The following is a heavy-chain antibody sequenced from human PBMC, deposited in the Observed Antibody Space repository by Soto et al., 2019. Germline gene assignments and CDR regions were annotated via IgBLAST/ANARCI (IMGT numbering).Heavy chain of an antibody. J-gene: IGHJ4*02. V-gene: IGHV3-30-3*01. CDR1: GFTFSSYA. D-gene: IGHD6-6*01. CDR3: ARGGLYSSSSPADY. Sequence: GGSLRLSCAASGFTFSSYAMHWVRQAPGKGLEWVAVISYDGSNKYYADSVKGRFTISRDNSKNTLYLQMNSLRAEDTAVYYCARGGLYSSSSPADYWGQGTLVTVSS. CDR2: ISYDGSNK.